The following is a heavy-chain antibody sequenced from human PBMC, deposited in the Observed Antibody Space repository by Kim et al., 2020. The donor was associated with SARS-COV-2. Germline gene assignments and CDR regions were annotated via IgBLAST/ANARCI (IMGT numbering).Heavy chain of an antibody. CDR1: GYTFTGYY. D-gene: IGHD3-10*01. Sequence: ASVKVSCKASGYTFTGYYMHWVRQAPGQGLEWMGWINPNSGGTNYAQKFQGRVTMTRDTSISTAYMELSRLRSDDTAVYYCARGMLWFGDLLYYFDYWGQGTLVTVSS. V-gene: IGHV1-2*02. J-gene: IGHJ4*02. CDR2: INPNSGGT. CDR3: ARGMLWFGDLLYYFDY.